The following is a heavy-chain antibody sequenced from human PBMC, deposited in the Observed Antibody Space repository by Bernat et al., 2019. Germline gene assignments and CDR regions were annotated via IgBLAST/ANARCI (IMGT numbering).Heavy chain of an antibody. CDR3: AIAEYGDSPFDY. V-gene: IGHV1-46*01. J-gene: IGHJ4*02. CDR1: GYTFSSYY. CDR2: INPYGGST. Sequence: QVQLVQSGAEVKKPGASVKVSCKTSGYTFSSYYMHWVRHAPGQGLEWLGIINPYGGSTSYAQKFQGRVTMTRDTSKSTVYMDLSSLRSDDTAVYFCAIAEYGDSPFDYWGQGTQVTVSS. D-gene: IGHD4-17*01.